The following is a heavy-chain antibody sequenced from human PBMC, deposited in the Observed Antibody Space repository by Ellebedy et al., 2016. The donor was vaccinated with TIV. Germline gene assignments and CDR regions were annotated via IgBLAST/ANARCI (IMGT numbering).Heavy chain of an antibody. V-gene: IGHV3-21*06. Sequence: GESLKISCAASGFTFSNYGFYWVRQAPGKGLEYVSSISNSGSTIYYADSVKGRFTISRDNAKNSLYLQMNSLTTEDTAVYYCVRGDKREDWGQGTLVIVSS. D-gene: IGHD2-21*02. J-gene: IGHJ4*02. CDR3: VRGDKRED. CDR2: ISNSGSTI. CDR1: GFTFSNYG.